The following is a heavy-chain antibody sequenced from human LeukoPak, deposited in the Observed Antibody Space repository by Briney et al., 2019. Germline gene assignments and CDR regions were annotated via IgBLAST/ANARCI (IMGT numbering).Heavy chain of an antibody. Sequence: GGSLRLSCAASGFTFSTYAMSWVRQTPEKGLEWVSTIRGSGATTYYADSVKGRFTISRDNSKNTLYLQMNTLRAEDTAIYYCAKESPTFDYWGQGALVTVSS. CDR1: GFTFSTYA. CDR2: IRGSGATT. J-gene: IGHJ4*02. V-gene: IGHV3-23*01. CDR3: AKESPTFDY.